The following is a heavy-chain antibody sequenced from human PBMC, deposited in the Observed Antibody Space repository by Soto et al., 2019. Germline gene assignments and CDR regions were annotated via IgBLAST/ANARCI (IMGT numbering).Heavy chain of an antibody. Sequence: QVQLVESGGGVVQPGRSLRLSCAASGFTFSSYAMHWVRQAPGKGLEWVAVISYDGSNKYYADSVKGRFTISRDNSKNTLYLQMNSLRAEDTAVYYCATAGRPGDSSQFDYWGQGTLVTVSS. V-gene: IGHV3-30-3*01. J-gene: IGHJ4*02. D-gene: IGHD6-19*01. CDR3: ATAGRPGDSSQFDY. CDR2: ISYDGSNK. CDR1: GFTFSSYA.